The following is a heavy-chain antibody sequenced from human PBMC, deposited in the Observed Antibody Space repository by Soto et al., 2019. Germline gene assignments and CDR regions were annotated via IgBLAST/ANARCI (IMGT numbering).Heavy chain of an antibody. CDR2: VNPNTGNT. D-gene: IGHD4-17*01. Sequence: QVQLVQSGAEVKKPGASVKDSCTGSGYTFRSYDIHWVRKATGQGLEWMGWVNPNTGNTGYAQKFQGRVTTTRDISNSSVYMEVTSPASYDTAIYYRARAYGAGSFDIWGQGTLVSVSS. J-gene: IGHJ5*02. V-gene: IGHV1-8*01. CDR3: ARAYGAGSFDI. CDR1: GYTFRSYD.